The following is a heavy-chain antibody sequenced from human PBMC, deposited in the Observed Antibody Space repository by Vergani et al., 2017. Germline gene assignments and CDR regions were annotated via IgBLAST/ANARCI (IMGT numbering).Heavy chain of an antibody. CDR3: ARDRAAAGTFDY. CDR1: GFTFSNYW. Sequence: VQLVESGGGLVQPGGSLRLSCTASGFTFSNYWMQWVRQAPGKGLEWVAVISYDGSNKYYADSVKGRFTISRDNSKNTLYLQMNSLRVEDTAVYCCARDRAAAGTFDYWGQGTLVTVSS. D-gene: IGHD6-13*01. V-gene: IGHV3-30-3*01. J-gene: IGHJ4*02. CDR2: ISYDGSNK.